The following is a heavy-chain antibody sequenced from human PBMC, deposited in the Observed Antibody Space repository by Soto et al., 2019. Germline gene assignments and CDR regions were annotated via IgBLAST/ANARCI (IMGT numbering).Heavy chain of an antibody. Sequence: EVQLLESGGGLVQPGGSLRLSCAASGFTFNDYAMAWFRQAPGKGLEWVSSISGSGGHSSYADSVKGRFTISRDNVKNMLSLDMSGLRAEDTAVYYCAKDCRRLAVAGSAFDSWGQGTLVTVSS. CDR1: GFTFNDYA. V-gene: IGHV3-23*01. J-gene: IGHJ4*02. D-gene: IGHD6-19*01. CDR3: AKDCRRLAVAGSAFDS. CDR2: ISGSGGHS.